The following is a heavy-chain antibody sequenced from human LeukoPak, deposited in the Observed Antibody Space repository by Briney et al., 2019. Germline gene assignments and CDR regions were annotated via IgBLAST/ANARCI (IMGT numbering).Heavy chain of an antibody. CDR1: GFTFDDYA. V-gene: IGHV3-9*03. CDR3: AKGKCSGGRCYYFDY. CDR2: ISWNSGDI. D-gene: IGHD2-15*01. J-gene: IGHJ4*02. Sequence: PGGSLRLSCAGSGFTFDDYAMHWVRQAPGKGLEWVAGISWNSGDIVYADSVKGRFTISRDNAENSLYLQMNSLRTEDMALYYCAKGKCSGGRCYYFDYWGQRTLVTVSS.